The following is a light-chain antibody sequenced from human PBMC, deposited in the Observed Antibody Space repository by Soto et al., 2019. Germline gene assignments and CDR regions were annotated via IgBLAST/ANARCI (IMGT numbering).Light chain of an antibody. CDR2: EVN. CDR3: SSYAGSNDLYV. J-gene: IGLJ1*01. V-gene: IGLV2-8*01. Sequence: QSALTQPPSASGSPGQSVAISCTGTSSDVGGDNFVSWYQHHPGKAPKLMIYEVNKRPSGVPDRFSGSKSGNTASLTVSGLQAEDEADYYCSSYAGSNDLYVFGPGTKVTVL. CDR1: SSDVGGDNF.